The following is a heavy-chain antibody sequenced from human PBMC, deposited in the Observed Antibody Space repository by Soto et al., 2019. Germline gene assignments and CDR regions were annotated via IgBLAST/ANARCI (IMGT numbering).Heavy chain of an antibody. Sequence: QVQLVQSGAEVKKPGSSVKVSCKASGGTFSSYTISWVRQAPGQGLEWMGRIIPILGIANYAQKFQGRVTXTXDXXTSTAYMGLSSLSSEDTAVYYCARDRGPGGDYFDYWGQGTLVTVSS. J-gene: IGHJ4*02. CDR1: GGTFSSYT. D-gene: IGHD3-10*01. CDR2: IIPILGIA. CDR3: ARDRGPGGDYFDY. V-gene: IGHV1-69*08.